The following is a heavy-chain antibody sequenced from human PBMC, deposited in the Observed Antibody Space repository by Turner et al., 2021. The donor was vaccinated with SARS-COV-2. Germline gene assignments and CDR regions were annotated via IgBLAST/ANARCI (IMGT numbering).Heavy chain of an antibody. CDR2: IKSKTDGGTT. V-gene: IGHV3-15*01. D-gene: IGHD3-22*01. Sequence: EVQLVESGGGLVKPGGSLRLSCAASGFTFSNAWMSWVRQAPGKGLEWVGRIKSKTDGGTTDYAAPVKGIFTISRDDSKNTLYLQMNSLKTEGTAVYYCTTVRYYYDSSAYPNDAFDIWGQGTMVTVSS. J-gene: IGHJ3*02. CDR3: TTVRYYYDSSAYPNDAFDI. CDR1: GFTFSNAW.